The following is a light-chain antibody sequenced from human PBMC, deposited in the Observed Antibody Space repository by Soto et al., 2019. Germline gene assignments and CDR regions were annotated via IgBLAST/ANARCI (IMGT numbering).Light chain of an antibody. Sequence: DIQMTQSPSSLSASVEDRVIITCRASQSISNHLNWYQQKPGKAPKLLIFAASSLQSGVPSRFSGSGSGTEFTLTITSLQPDDFATYYCQQYNTFLTFGGGTKVDIK. J-gene: IGKJ4*01. CDR2: AAS. CDR1: QSISNH. V-gene: IGKV1-39*01. CDR3: QQYNTFLT.